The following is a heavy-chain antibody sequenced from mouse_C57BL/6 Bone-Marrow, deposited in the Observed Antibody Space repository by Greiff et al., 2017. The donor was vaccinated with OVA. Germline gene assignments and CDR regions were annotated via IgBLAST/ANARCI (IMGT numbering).Heavy chain of an antibody. CDR3: ARHNYYGSSYGGDY. J-gene: IGHJ2*01. Sequence: DVKLVESGGDLVKPGGSLKLSCAASGFTFSSYGMSWVRQTPDKRLEWVATISSGGSYTYYPDSVKGRFTISRDNAKNTLYLQMSSLKSEDTAMYYCARHNYYGSSYGGDYWGQGTTLTVSS. V-gene: IGHV5-6*02. CDR2: ISSGGSYT. D-gene: IGHD1-1*01. CDR1: GFTFSSYG.